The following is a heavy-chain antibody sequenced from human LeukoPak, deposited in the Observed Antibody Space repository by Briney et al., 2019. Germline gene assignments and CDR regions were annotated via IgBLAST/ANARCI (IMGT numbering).Heavy chain of an antibody. J-gene: IGHJ4*02. D-gene: IGHD1-1*01. CDR2: IYYTGST. CDR1: GGSISSYY. Sequence: RSSETLSLTCTVSGGSISSYYWTWIRQPPGKGLEWIGHIYYTGSTDYNPSLKGRVTMSVDTSKNQFSLKVNSVTAADTAVYYCARTLLPGGWGYSLGDWGQGMLVTVSS. CDR3: ARTLLPGGWGYSLGD. V-gene: IGHV4-59*01.